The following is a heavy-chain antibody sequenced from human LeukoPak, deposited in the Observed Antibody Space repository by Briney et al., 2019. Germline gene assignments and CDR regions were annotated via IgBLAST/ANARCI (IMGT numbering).Heavy chain of an antibody. CDR2: ISVSGGST. CDR1: GFTFSSYA. Sequence: PGGSLRLSCAASGFTFSSYAMSWVRQAPGKGLEWVSAISVSGGSTYYADSVKGRFTISRDNSKNTLYLQMNSLRAEDTAVYYCAKVIYHIVVVKPKTTFDYWGQGTLVTVSS. CDR3: AKVIYHIVVVKPKTTFDY. V-gene: IGHV3-23*01. J-gene: IGHJ4*02. D-gene: IGHD2-21*01.